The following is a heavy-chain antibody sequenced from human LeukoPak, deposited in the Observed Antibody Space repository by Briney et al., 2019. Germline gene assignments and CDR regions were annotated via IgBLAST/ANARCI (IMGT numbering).Heavy chain of an antibody. Sequence: SETLSLTCAVSGGSISSGGYSWSWIRQPPGRGLEWIGYIYHSGSTYHNPSLKNPVTISLDRSKNQFSLKLSSVTAADTAVYHCAREVRDFDILTGYYKRYFDYWGQGTLVTVSS. J-gene: IGHJ4*02. V-gene: IGHV4-30-2*01. CDR3: AREVRDFDILTGYYKRYFDY. D-gene: IGHD3-9*01. CDR2: IYHSGST. CDR1: GGSISSGGYS.